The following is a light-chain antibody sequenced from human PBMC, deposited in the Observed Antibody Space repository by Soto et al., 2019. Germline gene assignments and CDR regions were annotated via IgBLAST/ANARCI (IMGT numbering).Light chain of an antibody. J-gene: IGKJ1*01. Sequence: EIVMTQSPATLSVSPGERATLSCRTSQSVRSNLAWYQQKPGQAPRLLIYGASTRATGLPARFSGSGSGTEFSLTISSLQSEDFAVYYCQQYNNWWTFAQGTKVEIK. CDR1: QSVRSN. CDR3: QQYNNWWT. V-gene: IGKV3-15*01. CDR2: GAS.